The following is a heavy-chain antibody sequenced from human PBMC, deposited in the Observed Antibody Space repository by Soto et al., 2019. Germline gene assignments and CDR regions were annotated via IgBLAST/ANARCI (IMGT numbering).Heavy chain of an antibody. V-gene: IGHV4-59*01. CDR3: ARGQYSSGDYFDY. J-gene: IGHJ4*02. Sequence: TLSLTCTVSGGSISSYYWSWIRQPPGKGLEWIGYVYYSESTNYNPSLKSRVTISVDTSKNQFSLNLRSVTAADTAVYYCARGQYSSGDYFDYWGQGTLVTVSS. CDR2: VYYSEST. CDR1: GGSISSYY. D-gene: IGHD6-19*01.